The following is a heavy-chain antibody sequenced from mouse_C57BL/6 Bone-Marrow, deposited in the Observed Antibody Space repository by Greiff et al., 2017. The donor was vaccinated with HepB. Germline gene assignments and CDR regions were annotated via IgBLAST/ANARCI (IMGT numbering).Heavy chain of an antibody. CDR1: GFTFSDYG. V-gene: IGHV5-17*01. CDR2: ISSGSSTI. Sequence: EVKLVESGGGLVKPGGSLKLSCAASGFTFSDYGMHWVRQAPEKGLEWVAYISSGSSTIYYADTVKGRFTISRDNAKNTLFLQMTSLRSEDTAMYYCARSYYGSPFAYWGQGTLVTVSA. J-gene: IGHJ3*01. D-gene: IGHD1-1*01. CDR3: ARSYYGSPFAY.